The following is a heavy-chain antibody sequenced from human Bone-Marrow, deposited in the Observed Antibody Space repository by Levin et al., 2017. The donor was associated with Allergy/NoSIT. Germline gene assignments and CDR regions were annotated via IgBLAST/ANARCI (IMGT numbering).Heavy chain of an antibody. CDR1: GYSFMYSG. J-gene: IGHJ4*02. CDR2: ISAYNGNT. CDR3: ARLPGGANYFGY. V-gene: IGHV1-18*01. Sequence: GESLKISCKASGYSFMYSGITWVRQAPGQGLEWMGWISAYNGNTNYAPQFQGRVTMTKDTSTSAAYMELRSLTSDDTAVYYCARLPGGANYFGYWGQGTLVTVSS. D-gene: IGHD3-10*01.